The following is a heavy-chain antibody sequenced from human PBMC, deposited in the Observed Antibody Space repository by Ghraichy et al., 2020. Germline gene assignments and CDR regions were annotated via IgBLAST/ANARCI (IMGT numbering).Heavy chain of an antibody. V-gene: IGHV3-9*01. CDR2: ISWNSGSI. D-gene: IGHD4-17*01. J-gene: IGHJ6*02. CDR1: GFTFDDYA. CDR3: AKDIGDGDYAKGGKPEGWYYYYVMDV. Sequence: GGSLRLSCAASGFTFDDYAMHWVRQAPGKGLEWVSGISWNSGSITYADSVKGRFTISRDNAKNSLYLQMNSLRAEDTALYYCAKDIGDGDYAKGGKPEGWYYYYVMDVWGQGTKVTVSS.